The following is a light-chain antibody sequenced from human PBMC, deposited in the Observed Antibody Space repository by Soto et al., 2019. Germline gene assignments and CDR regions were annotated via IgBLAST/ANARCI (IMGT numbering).Light chain of an antibody. Sequence: QSVLTQPPSASGSPGQSVTISCTGTKNDIGVYDFVSWYQHHPGKAPRLTIYEVVQRPSGVPDRFSGSKSDNTASLTVSGLQAADEGDYFCKSYAGSNTYVFGSGTKVTVL. V-gene: IGLV2-8*01. J-gene: IGLJ1*01. CDR3: KSYAGSNTYV. CDR2: EVV. CDR1: KNDIGVYDF.